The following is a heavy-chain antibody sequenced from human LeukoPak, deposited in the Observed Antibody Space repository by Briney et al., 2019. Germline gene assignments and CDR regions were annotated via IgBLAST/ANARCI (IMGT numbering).Heavy chain of an antibody. CDR3: AKVPLGVYYFDY. D-gene: IGHD2-8*01. J-gene: IGHJ4*02. CDR1: GFTFSSYA. Sequence: GGSLRLSCGASGFTFSSYAMSWVRQAPGKGLEWVSGISGSGSSTYYADSVKGRFTISRDNSKNTLYLQMNSLRAEDTAVYYCAKVPLGVYYFDYWGQGTLVTVSS. V-gene: IGHV3-23*01. CDR2: ISGSGSST.